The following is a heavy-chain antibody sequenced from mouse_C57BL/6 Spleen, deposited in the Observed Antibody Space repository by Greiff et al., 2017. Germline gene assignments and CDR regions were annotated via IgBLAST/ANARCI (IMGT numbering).Heavy chain of an antibody. CDR2: ISNLAYSI. CDR1: GFTFSDYG. J-gene: IGHJ4*01. CDR3: ARRREYAMDY. Sequence: EVKLMESGGGLVQPGGSLKLSCAASGFTFSDYGMAWVRQAPRKGPEWVAFISNLAYSIYYADTVTGRFTISRENAKNTLYLEMSSLRSEDTAMYYCARRREYAMDYWGQGTSVTVSS. V-gene: IGHV5-15*04.